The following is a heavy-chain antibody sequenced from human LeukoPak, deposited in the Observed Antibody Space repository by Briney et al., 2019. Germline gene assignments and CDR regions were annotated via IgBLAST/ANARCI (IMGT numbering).Heavy chain of an antibody. D-gene: IGHD3-10*01. J-gene: IGHJ5*02. Sequence: SETLSLTCTVSGGSISSSSYYWGWIRQPPGKGLEWFGSIYYSGSTYYNPSLKSRVTISVATSENQFSLKLSAVTAADTAVYYCARHIICGQLPWFDRWGQGTLVTVSS. V-gene: IGHV4-39*01. CDR3: ARHIICGQLPWFDR. CDR2: IYYSGST. CDR1: GGSISSSSYY.